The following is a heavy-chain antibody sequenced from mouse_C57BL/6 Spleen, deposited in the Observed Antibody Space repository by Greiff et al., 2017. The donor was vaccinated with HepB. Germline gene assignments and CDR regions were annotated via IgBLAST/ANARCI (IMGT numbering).Heavy chain of an antibody. CDR1: GFTFSSYA. CDR2: ISDGGSYT. J-gene: IGHJ1*03. D-gene: IGHD1-1*01. V-gene: IGHV5-4*01. CDR3: ARGIYYYGSSLWYFDV. Sequence: EVQGVESGGGLVKPGGSLKLSCAASGFTFSSYAMSWVRQTPEKRLEWVATISDGGSYTYYPDNVKGRFTISRDNAKNNLYLQMSHLKSEDTAMYYCARGIYYYGSSLWYFDVWGTGTTVTVSS.